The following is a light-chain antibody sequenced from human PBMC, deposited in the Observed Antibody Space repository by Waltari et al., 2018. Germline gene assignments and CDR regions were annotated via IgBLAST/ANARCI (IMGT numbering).Light chain of an antibody. CDR2: EGS. J-gene: IGLJ1*01. CDR3: CSYAGSSTLYV. Sequence: QSALTQPASVSGSPGQSITISSPGTSSDVGSYNLVSWYQQHPGKAPKLMIYEGSKWPSGVSNRFSGSKSGNTASLTISGLQAEDEADYYCCSYAGSSTLYVFGTGTKVTVL. CDR1: SSDVGSYNL. V-gene: IGLV2-23*01.